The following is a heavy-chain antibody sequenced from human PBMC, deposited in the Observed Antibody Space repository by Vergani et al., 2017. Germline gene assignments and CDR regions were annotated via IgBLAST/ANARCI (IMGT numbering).Heavy chain of an antibody. CDR3: ARALLYYDFWTGSLAGMDV. J-gene: IGHJ6*02. CDR1: GGSFSGYY. CDR2: IYYSGST. Sequence: QVQLQQWGAGLLKPSETLSLTCAVYGGSFSGYYWGWIRQPPGKGLEWIGSIYYSGSTYYNPSLKSRVTISVDTSKNQFSLKLSSVTAADTAVYYCARALLYYDFWTGSLAGMDVWGQGTTVTVSS. V-gene: IGHV4-34*01. D-gene: IGHD3-3*01.